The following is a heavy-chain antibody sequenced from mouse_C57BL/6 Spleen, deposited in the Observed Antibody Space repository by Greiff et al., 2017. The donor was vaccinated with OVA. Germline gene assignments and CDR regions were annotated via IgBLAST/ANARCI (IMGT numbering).Heavy chain of an antibody. V-gene: IGHV1-76*01. CDR2: IYPGSGNT. Sequence: QVQLQQSGAELVRPGASVKLSCKASGYTFTDYYINWVKQRPGQGLEWIARIYPGSGNTYYNEKFKGKATLTAEKSSSTAYMQLSSLTSEDSAVYFSSVGAYAMDYWGQGTSVTVSS. CDR1: GYTFTDYY. CDR3: SVGAYAMDY. J-gene: IGHJ4*01.